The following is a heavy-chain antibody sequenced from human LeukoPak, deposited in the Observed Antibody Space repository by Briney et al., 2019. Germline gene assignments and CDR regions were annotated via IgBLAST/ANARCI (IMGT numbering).Heavy chain of an antibody. D-gene: IGHD1-20*01. Sequence: GGSLRLSCAASASGVSFNSHGMNWVRQAPGKGLEWISYIHSSSNYIFYAASVKGRFTVSRDNVRNSLYLQMNSLRAEDTAMYYCAREYNSRANFDYWGQGTLVTVSS. V-gene: IGHV3-21*05. CDR1: ASGVSFNSHG. CDR3: AREYNSRANFDY. J-gene: IGHJ4*02. CDR2: IHSSSNYI.